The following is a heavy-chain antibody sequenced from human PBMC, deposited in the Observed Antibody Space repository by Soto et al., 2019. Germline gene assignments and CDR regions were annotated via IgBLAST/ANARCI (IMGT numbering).Heavy chain of an antibody. D-gene: IGHD6-13*01. V-gene: IGHV5-51*01. CDR2: IYPGDSDT. Sequence: PGESLKISCKAFRYSFTDYWIGWVRQMPGKGLEWMGFIYPGDSDTRYSPSFQGQVTISADKSISTAYLQWSSLKASDSAIYFCASHTNSWHYCDHWGQGTLATVSS. CDR1: RYSFTDYW. CDR3: ASHTNSWHYCDH. J-gene: IGHJ4*02.